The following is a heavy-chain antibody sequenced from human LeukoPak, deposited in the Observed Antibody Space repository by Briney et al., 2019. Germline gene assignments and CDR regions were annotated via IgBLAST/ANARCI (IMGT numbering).Heavy chain of an antibody. CDR2: IRYDGTNK. D-gene: IGHD5-18*01. V-gene: IGHV3-30*02. J-gene: IGHJ4*02. Sequence: PGGSLRLSCAASGFTFSSYGMHWVRQAPGKGLEWVAFIRYDGTNKYYADSVKGRFTIYRDNSKNTMYLQMNSLRAEDTAVYFCATGRDTAMVRLDYWGQGTLVTVSS. CDR3: ATGRDTAMVRLDY. CDR1: GFTFSSYG.